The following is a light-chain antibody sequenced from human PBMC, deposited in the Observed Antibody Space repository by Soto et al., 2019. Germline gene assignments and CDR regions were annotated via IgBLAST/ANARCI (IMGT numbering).Light chain of an antibody. CDR2: AAS. V-gene: IGKV1-39*01. Sequence: DLQMTQSPSSLSASVGDRVTITCRASQSISSYLNWYQQKPGKAPKLLIYAASSLQSGVPSRFSGSGSGTDFTLTISSLQPEDFATYYCQQSYITPLTFGQGTKVEIK. CDR1: QSISSY. CDR3: QQSYITPLT. J-gene: IGKJ1*01.